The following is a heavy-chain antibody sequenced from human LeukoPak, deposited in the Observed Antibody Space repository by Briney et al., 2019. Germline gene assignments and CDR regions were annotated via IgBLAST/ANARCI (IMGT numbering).Heavy chain of an antibody. Sequence: SETLSLTCSVSGASISSGSYYWSWIRQPAGKGLEWIGRIYISGCTNYNPSLKSRVTISADTSKNQFSLKLSSVTAADTAVYYCGRDWGSGTFFDYWGQGTLVTVSS. CDR1: GASISSGSYY. CDR2: IYISGCT. V-gene: IGHV4-61*02. CDR3: GRDWGSGTFFDY. J-gene: IGHJ4*02. D-gene: IGHD1-26*01.